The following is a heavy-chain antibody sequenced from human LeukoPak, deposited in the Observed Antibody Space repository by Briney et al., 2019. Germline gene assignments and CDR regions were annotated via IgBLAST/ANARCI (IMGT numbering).Heavy chain of an antibody. CDR3: ARDKSVTNYGDAFQI. V-gene: IGHV4-4*07. CDR2: IYTSGST. CDR1: GGSISNYF. Sequence: SETLSLTCTVSGGSISNYFWSWIRQPAGKGLEWIGRIYTSGSTNYNPSLKSRVTMSVDTSRNQFSLKLSSVTAADTAVYYCARDKSVTNYGDAFQISGQGTRVTVSS. J-gene: IGHJ3*02. D-gene: IGHD4-17*01.